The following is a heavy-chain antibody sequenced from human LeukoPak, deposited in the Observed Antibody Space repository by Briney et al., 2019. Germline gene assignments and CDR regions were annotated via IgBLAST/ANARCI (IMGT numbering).Heavy chain of an antibody. J-gene: IGHJ4*02. Sequence: GGSLRLSCAASGFTFSNAWMSWVRQAPGKGLEWVGRIKSKTDGGTTDYAAPVKGRFTISRDDSKNTLYLQMNSLKTEDTAVYYCTTDRFPGYYDSSGYYPFDYWGQGTLVTVSS. D-gene: IGHD3-22*01. V-gene: IGHV3-15*01. CDR3: TTDRFPGYYDSSGYYPFDY. CDR2: IKSKTDGGTT. CDR1: GFTFSNAW.